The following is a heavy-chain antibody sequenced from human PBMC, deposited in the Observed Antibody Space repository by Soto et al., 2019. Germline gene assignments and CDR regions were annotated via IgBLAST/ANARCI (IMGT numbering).Heavy chain of an antibody. D-gene: IGHD3-3*01. J-gene: IGHJ5*02. CDR2: IYPGDSDT. Sequence: GESLKISCKGSGYSFTSYWIGWVRQMPGKGLEWMGIIYPGDSDTRYSPSFQGQVTISADKSISTAYLQWSSLKASDTAMYYCARQGSGESSALRFLGFDPWGQGTLVTVSS. V-gene: IGHV5-51*01. CDR3: ARQGSGESSALRFLGFDP. CDR1: GYSFTSYW.